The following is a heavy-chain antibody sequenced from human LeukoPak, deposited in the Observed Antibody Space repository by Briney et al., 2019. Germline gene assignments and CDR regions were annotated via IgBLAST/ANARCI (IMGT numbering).Heavy chain of an antibody. CDR3: ARTTSGSSGLFDY. CDR2: IYYSGST. Sequence: SETLSLTCTVSGGSISSYYWSWIRQPPGKGLEWIGYIYYSGSTNYNPSLKSRVTISVDTSKNQFSLKLSSVTAADTAVYYCARTTSGSSGLFDYWGQGTLVTVSS. CDR1: GGSISSYY. J-gene: IGHJ4*02. D-gene: IGHD1-26*01. V-gene: IGHV4-59*01.